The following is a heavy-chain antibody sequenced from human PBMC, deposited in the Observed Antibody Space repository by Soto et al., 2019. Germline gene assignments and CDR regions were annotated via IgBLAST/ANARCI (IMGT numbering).Heavy chain of an antibody. Sequence: SETLSLTCTVSGGAISSGDYYWSWIRQPPGKGLEWIGYIYYSGSTYYNPSLKSRVTISVDTSKNQFSLKLSSVTAADTAVYYCARSPPSQDIVVVPAAEFDAFDIWGQGTMVTVSS. CDR2: IYYSGST. D-gene: IGHD2-2*01. J-gene: IGHJ3*02. V-gene: IGHV4-30-4*01. CDR3: ARSPPSQDIVVVPAAEFDAFDI. CDR1: GGAISSGDYY.